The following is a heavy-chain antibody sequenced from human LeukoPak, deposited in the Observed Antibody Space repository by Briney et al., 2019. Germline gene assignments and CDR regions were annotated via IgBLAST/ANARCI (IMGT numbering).Heavy chain of an antibody. D-gene: IGHD3-22*01. CDR2: IYPNDSDT. CDR1: GYNFTHYW. Sequence: GESLKISCKGSGYNFTHYWIAWVRQMPGKDLEWMGIIYPNDSDTRYGPSFQGHVSISADKSINTAYLKWSSLKASDTAMYFCARPNITYYYDSSGYDGFDVWGQGTMVTVSS. CDR3: ARPNITYYYDSSGYDGFDV. J-gene: IGHJ3*01. V-gene: IGHV5-51*01.